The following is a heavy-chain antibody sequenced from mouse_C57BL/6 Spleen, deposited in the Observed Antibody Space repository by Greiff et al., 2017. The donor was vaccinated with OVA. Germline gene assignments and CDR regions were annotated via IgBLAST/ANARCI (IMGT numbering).Heavy chain of an antibody. V-gene: IGHV1-69*01. CDR1: GYTFPSYW. CDR3: AIYYSNYRNAMDY. CDR2: IDPSDSYT. J-gene: IGHJ4*01. Sequence: QVQLQQPGAELVMPGASVKLSCKASGYTFPSYWMHLVQQRPGQGLEWIGEIDPSDSYTNYNQKFKGKSTLTVDKSSSTAYMQLSSLTSEDSAVYYCAIYYSNYRNAMDYWGQGTSVTVSS. D-gene: IGHD2-5*01.